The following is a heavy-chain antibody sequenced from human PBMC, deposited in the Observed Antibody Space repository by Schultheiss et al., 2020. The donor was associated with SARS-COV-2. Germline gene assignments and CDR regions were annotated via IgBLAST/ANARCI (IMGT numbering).Heavy chain of an antibody. CDR2: IKQDGSEK. V-gene: IGHV3-7*03. CDR3: ARGGTAVADGIIFDY. D-gene: IGHD6-19*01. Sequence: GESLKISCAASGFTFSSYWMSWVRQAPGKGLEWVANIKQDGSEKYYVDSVKGRFTISRDNAKNSLYLQMNSLRAEDTAVYYCARGGTAVADGIIFDYWGQGTLVTVSS. CDR1: GFTFSSYW. J-gene: IGHJ4*02.